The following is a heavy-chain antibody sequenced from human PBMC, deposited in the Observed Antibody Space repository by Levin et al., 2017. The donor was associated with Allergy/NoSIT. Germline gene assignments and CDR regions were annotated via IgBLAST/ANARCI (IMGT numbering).Heavy chain of an antibody. CDR1: GFTFSRSG. V-gene: IGHV3-33*01. D-gene: IGHD3-10*01. CDR3: ARSSGSHFDY. CDR2: VWYDGSDK. J-gene: IGHJ4*02. Sequence: SCAASGFTFSRSGMHWVRQAPGKGPEWVAAVWYDGSDKFYADSVEGRFTISRDNSENTVYLQMNSLRVDDTAVYFCARSSGSHFDYWGQGTLVTVSS.